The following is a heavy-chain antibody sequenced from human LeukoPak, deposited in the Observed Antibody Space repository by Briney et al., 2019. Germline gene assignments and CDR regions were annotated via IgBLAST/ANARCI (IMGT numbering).Heavy chain of an antibody. J-gene: IGHJ4*02. D-gene: IGHD4-17*01. CDR1: GGSISSGGYS. CDR2: IYHSGST. CDR3: ARGSYGDYPPSFDY. V-gene: IGHV4-30-2*01. Sequence: SETLSLTCAVSGGSISSGGYSWSWIRQPPGKGLEWIGYIYHSGSTYYNPSLKSRVTISVDRSKNQFSLKLSSVTAADTAVYYCARGSYGDYPPSFDYWGQGTLVTVSS.